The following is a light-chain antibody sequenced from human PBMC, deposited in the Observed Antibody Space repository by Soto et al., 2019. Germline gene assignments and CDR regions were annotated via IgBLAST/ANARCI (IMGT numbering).Light chain of an antibody. CDR2: FAS. CDR1: QTVSNN. J-gene: IGKJ4*01. V-gene: IGKV3D-15*02. CDR3: QQYNQSPLT. Sequence: EIVMTQSPATLSLSPGEKATLSCRASQTVSNNLAWYQQKPGQHPRLLIYFASTRATGIPARFSGSGSGTEFTLTISSLQSEDFAVYYCQQYNQSPLTFGGGTKAETK.